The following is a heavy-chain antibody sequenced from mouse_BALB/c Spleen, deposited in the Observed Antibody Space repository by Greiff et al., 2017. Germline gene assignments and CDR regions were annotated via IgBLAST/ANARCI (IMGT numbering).Heavy chain of an antibody. CDR2: ISYDGSK. CDR1: GYSITSGYY. V-gene: IGHV3-6*02. CDR3: ARGGGMDY. Sequence: EVKLQESGPGLVKPSQSLSLTCSVTGYSITSGYYWNWIRQFPGNKLEWMGYISYDGSKNYNPSLKNRISITRDTSKNQFFLKLNSVTTEDTATYYCARGGGMDYWGQGTSVTVSS. J-gene: IGHJ4*01. D-gene: IGHD1-1*02.